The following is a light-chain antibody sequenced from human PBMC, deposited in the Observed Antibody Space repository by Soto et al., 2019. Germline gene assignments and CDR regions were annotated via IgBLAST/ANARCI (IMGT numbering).Light chain of an antibody. V-gene: IGKV1-39*01. CDR1: QSISRY. CDR2: AAS. J-gene: IGKJ1*01. Sequence: DIPLTQSPSSLSASVGDSVPITCRASQSISRYLDWYQHKPGKAPKLLINAASSLERGVPSRFSGGGSGTDFTLNISSLQPDDFATYYCQQNYRSTPRTFGQGTKVDI. CDR3: QQNYRSTPRT.